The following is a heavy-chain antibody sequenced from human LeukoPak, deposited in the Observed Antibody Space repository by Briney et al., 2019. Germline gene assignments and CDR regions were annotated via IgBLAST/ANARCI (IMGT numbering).Heavy chain of an antibody. CDR1: GYTFTSYA. V-gene: IGHV7-4-1*02. Sequence: ASMRVSCKASGYTFTSYAMNWVRQAPGQGLEWMGWINTNTGNPTYAQGFTGRFVFSLDTSVSTAYLQISSLKAEDTAVYYCAGWLELLYYWFDPWGQGTLVTVSS. J-gene: IGHJ5*02. D-gene: IGHD2-2*02. CDR3: AGWLELLYYWFDP. CDR2: INTNTGNP.